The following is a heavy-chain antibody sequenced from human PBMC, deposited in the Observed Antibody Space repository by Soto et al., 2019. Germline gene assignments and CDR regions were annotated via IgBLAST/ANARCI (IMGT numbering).Heavy chain of an antibody. D-gene: IGHD1-26*01. V-gene: IGHV3-74*01. CDR3: ARESGSYADY. Sequence: EVQLVESGGGLVQPGGSLRLSCAASGFTFSSYWMHWVRQAPGKGLVWVSRINSGGSSTDYADSVKGRFTISRDNAKNTLYLQMNSLRAEDTAVYYSARESGSYADYWVQGTLVTVSS. CDR2: INSGGSST. CDR1: GFTFSSYW. J-gene: IGHJ4*02.